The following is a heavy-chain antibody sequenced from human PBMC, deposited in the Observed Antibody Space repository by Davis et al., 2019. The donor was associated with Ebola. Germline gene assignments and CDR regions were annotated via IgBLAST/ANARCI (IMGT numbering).Heavy chain of an antibody. CDR2: INHSGST. D-gene: IGHD4-17*01. CDR3: ARHSTTVTTLDWFDP. Sequence: MPSEILSLTCAVYGGSFSGYYWSWIRQPPGKGLEWIGEINHSGSTNYNPSLKSRVTISVDTSKNQFSLKLSSVTAADTAVYYCARHSTTVTTLDWFDPWGQGTLVTVSS. J-gene: IGHJ5*02. CDR1: GGSFSGYY. V-gene: IGHV4-34*01.